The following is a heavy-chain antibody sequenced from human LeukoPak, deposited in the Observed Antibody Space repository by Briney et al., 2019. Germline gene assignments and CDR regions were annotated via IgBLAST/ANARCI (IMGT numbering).Heavy chain of an antibody. CDR2: ISSASLTI. J-gene: IGHJ4*02. D-gene: IGHD2-8*01. V-gene: IGHV3-48*01. Sequence: GGSLRLSCEASGFPFNTYRMNWVRQAPGKGLEWISYISSASLTIYYADSVKGRFTISRDNSKNTLYLQMNSLRAEDTAVYYCAKVSGDIVLMVYAFDYWGQGTLVTVSS. CDR3: AKVSGDIVLMVYAFDY. CDR1: GFPFNTYR.